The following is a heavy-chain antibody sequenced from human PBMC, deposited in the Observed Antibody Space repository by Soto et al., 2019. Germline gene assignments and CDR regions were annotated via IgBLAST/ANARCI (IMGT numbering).Heavy chain of an antibody. CDR1: GFTFTNYA. V-gene: IGHV3-23*01. D-gene: IGHD6-19*01. CDR3: AKDDGSCWPWYFDV. CDR2: IDLTGGT. J-gene: IGHJ2*01. Sequence: EVQLLESGGGLEQPGGSLRLSCGASGFTFTNYAMTWVRQAPGKGLEWVAAIDLTGGTFYANSVKGRFTVSRDNSKNTLYRQMSSLRVEDTARYYCAKDDGSCWPWYFDVWGRGTLVTISS.